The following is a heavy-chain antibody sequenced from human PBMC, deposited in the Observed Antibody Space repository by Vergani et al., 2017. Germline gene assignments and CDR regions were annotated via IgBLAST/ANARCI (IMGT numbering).Heavy chain of an antibody. D-gene: IGHD2-2*02. V-gene: IGHV5-51*03. CDR2: IYPADSDT. CDR3: AKYTSYTDS. CDR1: EYSFGKYW. J-gene: IGHJ4*02. Sequence: EVELVQSGPEMRKPGESLKISCQGSEYSFGKYWIGWVRQMPGKGLEWMGIIYPADSDTRYSPSFQGQVTISADKSISTASLQWDSLKASDTGLDYRAKYTSYTDSWGQGTLVTVSS.